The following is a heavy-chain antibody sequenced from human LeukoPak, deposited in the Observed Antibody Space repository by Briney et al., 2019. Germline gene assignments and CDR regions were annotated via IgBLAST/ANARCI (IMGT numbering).Heavy chain of an antibody. CDR1: GGTFSSYA. Sequence: GASVKVSCKASGGTFSSYAISWVRQAPGQGLEWMGRIIPIFGTANYAQKFQGRVTITTDESTSTAYMELSSLRSEDTAVYYCARAPSSGWYLEYYFDYWGQGTLVTVSS. CDR3: ARAPSSGWYLEYYFDY. J-gene: IGHJ4*02. CDR2: IIPIFGTA. D-gene: IGHD6-19*01. V-gene: IGHV1-69*05.